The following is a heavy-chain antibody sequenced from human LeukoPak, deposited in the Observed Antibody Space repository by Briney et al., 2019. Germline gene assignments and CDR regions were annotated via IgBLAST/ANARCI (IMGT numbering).Heavy chain of an antibody. D-gene: IGHD2-15*01. Sequence: ASVKVSCKASGYTFTSYYMHWVRQAPGQGLEWMGRINPNSGGTNYAQKFQGRVTMTRDTSISTAYMELSRLRSDDTAVYYCARDLLYATPIYYYYYGMDVWGQGTTVTVSS. CDR3: ARDLLYATPIYYYYYGMDV. V-gene: IGHV1-2*06. CDR2: INPNSGGT. J-gene: IGHJ6*02. CDR1: GYTFTSYY.